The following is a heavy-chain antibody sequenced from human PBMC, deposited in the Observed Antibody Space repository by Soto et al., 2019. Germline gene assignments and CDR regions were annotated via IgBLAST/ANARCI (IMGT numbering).Heavy chain of an antibody. CDR2: IDWDDDK. V-gene: IGHV2-70*11. D-gene: IGHD2-2*03. Sequence: SGPTLVNPTQTLTLTCTFSGFSLSTSGMCVSWIRQPPGKALEWLARIDWDDDKYYSTSLKTRLTISKDTSKNQVVLTMTNMDPVDTATYYCARILGYCSSTSWGGHYYYMDVWGKGTTVTFS. CDR1: GFSLSTSGMC. CDR3: ARILGYCSSTSWGGHYYYMDV. J-gene: IGHJ6*03.